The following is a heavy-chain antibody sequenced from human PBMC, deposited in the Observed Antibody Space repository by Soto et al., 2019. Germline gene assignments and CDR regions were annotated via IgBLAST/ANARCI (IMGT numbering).Heavy chain of an antibody. V-gene: IGHV4-31*03. D-gene: IGHD3-9*01. CDR3: ARGSYDILTFDY. CDR2: IYYSGST. Sequence: QVQLQESGPGLVKPSQTLSLTCTVSGGSISSGGYYWSWSRQHPGKGLDWIGYIYYSGSTYYNPSLKSRVTISVDTSKNQFSLKLSSVTAADTAVYYCARGSYDILTFDYWGQGTLVTVSS. J-gene: IGHJ4*02. CDR1: GGSISSGGYY.